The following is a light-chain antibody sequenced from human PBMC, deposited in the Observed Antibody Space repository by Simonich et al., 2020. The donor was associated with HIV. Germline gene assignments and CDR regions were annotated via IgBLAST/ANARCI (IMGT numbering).Light chain of an antibody. CDR3: MQGTLPFT. J-gene: IGKJ3*01. CDR1: QRLVHSDGDTY. V-gene: IGKV2-30*02. Sequence: DVVMTQSPLSLPVTLGQPASLSCRSSQRLVHSDGDTYFHWFHQRPGQSPRRRIYKVSNRDSGVPDRCSGSGSGTDFTLKISRVEAEDVGVYYCMQGTLPFTFGPGTKVDIK. CDR2: KVS.